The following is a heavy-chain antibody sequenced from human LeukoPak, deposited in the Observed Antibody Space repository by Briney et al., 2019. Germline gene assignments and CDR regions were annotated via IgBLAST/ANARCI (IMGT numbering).Heavy chain of an antibody. CDR3: TTAAGDYYVTSGYFFDY. CDR1: GFTFSDYY. CDR2: ISSSSSTM. D-gene: IGHD3-22*01. J-gene: IGHJ4*02. Sequence: GGSLRLSCAASGFTFSDYYMSWIRQAPGKGLEWVSYISSSSSTMDYADSVKGRFTISRDNAKNSLYLQMNSLRAEDTAVYYCTTAAGDYYVTSGYFFDYWGQGTLVTVSS. V-gene: IGHV3-11*01.